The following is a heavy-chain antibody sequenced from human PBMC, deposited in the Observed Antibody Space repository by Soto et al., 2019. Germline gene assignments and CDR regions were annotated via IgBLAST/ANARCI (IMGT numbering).Heavy chain of an antibody. V-gene: IGHV1-18*01. CDR1: GYTFTMYG. Sequence: QVQLVQSGGEVKKPGASVKVSCKASGYTFTMYGISWVRQAPGQGLEWRGWISAYNGNTDYAQKVQGRLTMTTDTTTSTVYMGLRSLRSDDTAVYYCARQEYYYDSSGNGGTEFDSWGQGTLVTVSS. CDR2: ISAYNGNT. D-gene: IGHD3-22*01. J-gene: IGHJ4*02. CDR3: ARQEYYYDSSGNGGTEFDS.